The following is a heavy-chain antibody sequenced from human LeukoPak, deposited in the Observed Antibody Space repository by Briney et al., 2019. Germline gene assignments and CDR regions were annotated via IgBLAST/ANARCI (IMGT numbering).Heavy chain of an antibody. J-gene: IGHJ5*02. CDR1: GGSFSGYY. CDR3: ARDYGDYESWFDP. Sequence: SETLSLTCAVYGGSFSGYYWSWIRQPPGKGLEWIGEINHSGSTNYNPSLKSRVTISVDTSKNQFSLRLSSVTAADTAVYYCARDYGDYESWFDPWGQGTLVTVSS. CDR2: INHSGST. V-gene: IGHV4-34*01. D-gene: IGHD4-17*01.